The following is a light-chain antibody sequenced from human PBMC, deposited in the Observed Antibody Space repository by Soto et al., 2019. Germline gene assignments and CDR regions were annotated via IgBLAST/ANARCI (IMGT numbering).Light chain of an antibody. J-gene: IGLJ2*01. V-gene: IGLV2-14*03. CDR3: GSYTISSTLMI. Sequence: QSALTQPASVSGSPGQSITISCSGTPSDIGVYNYVSWYQQLPGKAPKVIIYDVTNRPSGVSSRFSGSKSGTTASLTISGRQAEDEANYYCGSYTISSTLMIFGGGTKLTVL. CDR1: PSDIGVYNY. CDR2: DVT.